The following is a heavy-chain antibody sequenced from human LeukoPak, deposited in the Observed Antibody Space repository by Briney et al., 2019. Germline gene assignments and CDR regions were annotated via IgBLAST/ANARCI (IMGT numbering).Heavy chain of an antibody. V-gene: IGHV3-7*01. Sequence: GGSLRLSCEASGFTFSRYWMSWVRQAPGKGLEWVASIRQDGSEKYSVDSVKGRFTVSRDNAKNSLYLQMNSLRAADTALYYCARDADLGTTISGAFDIWGQGTMVTVSS. D-gene: IGHD5-24*01. CDR1: GFTFSRYW. J-gene: IGHJ3*02. CDR2: IRQDGSEK. CDR3: ARDADLGTTISGAFDI.